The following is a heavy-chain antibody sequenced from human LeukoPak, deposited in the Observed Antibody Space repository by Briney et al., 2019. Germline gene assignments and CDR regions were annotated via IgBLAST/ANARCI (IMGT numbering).Heavy chain of an antibody. D-gene: IGHD3-16*01. J-gene: IGHJ4*02. CDR2: ISSSSSTI. CDR1: GFTFSSYS. Sequence: GGSLRLSCAASGFTFSSYSMNWVRQAPGKGLEWVSYISSSSSTIYYADSVKGRFTISRDNAKNSLYLQMNSLRAEDTAVYYCARRVGEWPIDYWGQGTLVTVSS. V-gene: IGHV3-48*04. CDR3: ARRVGEWPIDY.